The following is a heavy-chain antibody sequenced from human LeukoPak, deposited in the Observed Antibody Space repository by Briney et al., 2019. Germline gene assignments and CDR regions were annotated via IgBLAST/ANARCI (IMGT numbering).Heavy chain of an antibody. CDR1: GGSFSGYY. V-gene: IGHV4-34*01. Sequence: SETPSLTCAVYGGSFSGYYWSWIRQPPGKGLEWIGEINHSGSTNYNPSLKSRVTISVDTSKNQFSLKLSSVTAADTAVYYCASVYDSSGYYPFWGQGTLVTVSS. J-gene: IGHJ4*02. CDR3: ASVYDSSGYYPF. CDR2: INHSGST. D-gene: IGHD3-22*01.